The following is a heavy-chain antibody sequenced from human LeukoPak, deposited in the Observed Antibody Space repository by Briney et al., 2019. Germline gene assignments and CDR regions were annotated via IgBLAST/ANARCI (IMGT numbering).Heavy chain of an antibody. CDR2: TSYDGSNK. J-gene: IGHJ4*02. CDR3: ARDFNGDYTVDYFDY. Sequence: GRTLTLSCAASGFTFSSYGMHWVRQAPGPGLERVAVTSYDGSNKYYADSVKGRFTISRDNSKNTLYLQMNSLRAEDTAVYYCARDFNGDYTVDYFDYWGQGTLVTVSS. V-gene: IGHV3-30*03. D-gene: IGHD4-17*01. CDR1: GFTFSSYG.